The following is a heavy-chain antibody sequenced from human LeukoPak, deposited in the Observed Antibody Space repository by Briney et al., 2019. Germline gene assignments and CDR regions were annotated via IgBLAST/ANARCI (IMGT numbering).Heavy chain of an antibody. Sequence: SETLSLTCTVSGGSISSGDYYWSWIHQPPGKGLEWIGYIYYSGSTYYNPSLKSRVTISVDTSKNQFSLKLSSVTAADTAVYYCASLHYYDSSGYYNWGQGTLVTVSS. J-gene: IGHJ4*02. D-gene: IGHD3-22*01. CDR2: IYYSGST. CDR1: GGSISSGDYY. V-gene: IGHV4-30-4*01. CDR3: ASLHYYDSSGYYN.